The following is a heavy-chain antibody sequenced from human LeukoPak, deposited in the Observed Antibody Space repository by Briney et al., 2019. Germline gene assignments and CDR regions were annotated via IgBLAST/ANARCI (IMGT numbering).Heavy chain of an antibody. CDR3: AXXXXXVAAGRSRSWFDP. Sequence: ASVKVSCKTSGYTFTRYTISWMRQAPGQGPEWMGWISTYNRNTNFAQKFQGRVTMTTDTSTSTVYLELTSLRTEDTAVYYLAXXXXXVAAGRSRSWFDPWGQGTLVTVSS. J-gene: IGHJ5*02. D-gene: IGHD2-15*01. CDR2: ISTYNRNT. CDR1: GYTFTRYT. V-gene: IGHV1-18*01.